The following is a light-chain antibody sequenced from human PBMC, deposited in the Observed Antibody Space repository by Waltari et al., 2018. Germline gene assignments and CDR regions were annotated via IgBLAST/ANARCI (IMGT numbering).Light chain of an antibody. V-gene: IGKV2-30*02. Sequence: DVVMTQSPLSLPVTLGQPASISCKSSQKLVHSDGKTYLNWFQKRPGQSPRRLIYKVSNRDSGVPDRCSGSGSGTDFTLKISRVEAEDVGVYYCMQGTHWPPWTFGQGTKVEIK. CDR1: QKLVHSDGKTY. CDR2: KVS. J-gene: IGKJ1*01. CDR3: MQGTHWPPWT.